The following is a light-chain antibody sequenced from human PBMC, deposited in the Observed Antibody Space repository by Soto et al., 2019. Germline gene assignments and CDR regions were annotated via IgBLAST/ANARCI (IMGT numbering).Light chain of an antibody. J-gene: IGLJ3*02. CDR2: SNN. Sequence: QSVLTQPPSASGTPGQRVTISCSGSSSNIGSNTVNWYQQLPGTAPKLLISSNNQRPSGVPDRFSGSKSGTSASLAISGLQSEDEADYYCAAWDDSLNAWVFGGGTKLT. CDR3: AAWDDSLNAWV. CDR1: SSNIGSNT. V-gene: IGLV1-44*01.